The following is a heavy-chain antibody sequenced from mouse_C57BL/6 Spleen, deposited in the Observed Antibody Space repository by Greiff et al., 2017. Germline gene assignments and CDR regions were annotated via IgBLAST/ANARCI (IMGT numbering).Heavy chain of an antibody. V-gene: IGHV1-82*01. J-gene: IGHJ1*03. CDR3: ANYYGSSYSYWYFDV. D-gene: IGHD1-1*01. CDR1: GYAFSSSW. CDR2: IYPGDGDP. Sequence: VQLQQSGPELVKPGASVKISCKASGYAFSSSWMNWVKQRPGKGLEWIGRIYPGDGDPNYNGKFKGKAKLTADKSSSTAYMQLSSLTSEDSAVYFCANYYGSSYSYWYFDVWGTGTTVTVSS.